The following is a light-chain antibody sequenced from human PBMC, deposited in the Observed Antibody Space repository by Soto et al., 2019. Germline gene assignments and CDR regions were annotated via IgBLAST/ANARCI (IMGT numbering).Light chain of an antibody. CDR3: MQTIQLTVT. CDR2: EVS. V-gene: IGKV2D-29*02. J-gene: IGKJ4*01. CDR1: QSLLHITGETF. Sequence: DVVMTQTPLSLSVTPGQPASISCQSIQSLLHITGETFLFWYLQKPGQSPQILIYEVSTRVSGVPNRFSGSGSGTYFKLKISRVEAEDVGVYYCMQTIQLTVTFGGGTKVEIK.